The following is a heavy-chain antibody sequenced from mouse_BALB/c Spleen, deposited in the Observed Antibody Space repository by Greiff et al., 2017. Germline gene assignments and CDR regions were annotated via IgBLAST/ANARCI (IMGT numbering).Heavy chain of an antibody. J-gene: IGHJ4*01. V-gene: IGHV1S81*02. Sequence: QVQLKQSGAELVKPGASVKLSCKASGYTFTSYYMYWVKQRPGQGLEWIGEINPSNGGTNFNEKFKSKATLTVDKSSSTAYMQLSSLTSEDSAVYYCTRKTGGPEAMDYWGQGTSVTVSS. CDR2: INPSNGGT. CDR3: TRKTGGPEAMDY. CDR1: GYTFTSYY.